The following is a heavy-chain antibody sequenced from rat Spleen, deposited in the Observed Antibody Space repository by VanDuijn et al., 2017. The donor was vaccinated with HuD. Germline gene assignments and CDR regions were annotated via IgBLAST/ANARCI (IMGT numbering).Heavy chain of an antibody. V-gene: IGHV5-31*01. CDR2: ISDTGGSS. CDR3: ARLVTTYWYFDF. Sequence: EVQLVETGGGLVQPGRSLKLSCVASGFTFTHYWMTWIRQAPGKGLEWVACISDTGGSSYYLDSVKGRFTISRDNAKNTQYLQMDSLRSEDTATYYCARLVTTYWYFDFWGQGVMVTVSS. D-gene: IGHD1-10*01. CDR1: GFTFTHYW. J-gene: IGHJ2*01.